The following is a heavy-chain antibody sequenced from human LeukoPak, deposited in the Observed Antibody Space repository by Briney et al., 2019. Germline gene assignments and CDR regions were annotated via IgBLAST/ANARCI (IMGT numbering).Heavy chain of an antibody. V-gene: IGHV4-34*01. CDR1: GGSFSDYY. Sequence: SETLSLTCAVYGGSFSDYYWSWIGRPPGKGLEWIGEINHSGNTIYNPSLKSRVTISVDTSKNQFSLRLSSVTAADTTVYYCARDLDWFDPWGQGTLVTVSS. CDR3: ARDLDWFDP. CDR2: INHSGNT. J-gene: IGHJ5*02.